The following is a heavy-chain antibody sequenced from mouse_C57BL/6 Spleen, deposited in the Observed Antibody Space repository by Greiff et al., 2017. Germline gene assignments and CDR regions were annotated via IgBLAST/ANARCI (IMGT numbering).Heavy chain of an antibody. CDR3: ARGYYGSSSYFDY. D-gene: IGHD1-1*01. J-gene: IGHJ2*01. Sequence: LVESGASVKISCKASGYAFSSYWMNWVKQRPGKGLEWLGQIYPGDGDTNYNGKFKGKATLTADKSSSTAYMQLSSLTSEDSAVYFCARGYYGSSSYFDYWGQGTTLTVSS. CDR1: GYAFSSYW. V-gene: IGHV1-80*01. CDR2: IYPGDGDT.